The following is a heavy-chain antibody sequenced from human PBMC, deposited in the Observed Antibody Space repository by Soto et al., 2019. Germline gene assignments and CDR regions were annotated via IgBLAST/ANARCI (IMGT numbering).Heavy chain of an antibody. CDR3: ATMGTPATGLYFFAY. J-gene: IGHJ4*02. D-gene: IGHD2-15*01. CDR1: GGSISSGNDC. CDR2: ISYSGST. Sequence: SQTLSLTCTFSGGSISSGNDCLSLIRKPPGKGLEWIGFISYSGSTYYSTSLKSRVTISVDTSKSQFSLNLSFVTAADTAVYYCATMGTPATGLYFFAYWGQGSLVTVSS. V-gene: IGHV4-30-4*01.